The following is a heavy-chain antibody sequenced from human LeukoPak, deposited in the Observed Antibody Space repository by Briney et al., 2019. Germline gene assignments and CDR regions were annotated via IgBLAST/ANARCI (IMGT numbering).Heavy chain of an antibody. D-gene: IGHD7-27*01. Sequence: GTLRLSCAASGFTFTSYSMSWVRQAPGKGLEWVSAISPSGGSTYYAHSVKGRFTISRDNSKNTVYLQMNSLRAEDTAVYYCARDLGTNDAFDIWGQGTMLTVSS. V-gene: IGHV3-23*01. J-gene: IGHJ3*02. CDR1: GFTFTSYS. CDR3: ARDLGTNDAFDI. CDR2: ISPSGGST.